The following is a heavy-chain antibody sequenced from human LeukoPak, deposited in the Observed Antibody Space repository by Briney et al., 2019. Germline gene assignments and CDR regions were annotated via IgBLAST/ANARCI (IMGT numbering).Heavy chain of an antibody. CDR3: ARERYRGDASYDY. V-gene: IGHV3-21*01. Sequence: GGSLRLSCAASGFTFSSYSMNWVRQAPGKGLDWVSSISSSSGYIYYADSVKGLFTISRDNAKNSLYLQMNSLRAEDTAVYYCARERYRGDASYDYWGQGTLVTVSS. D-gene: IGHD3-10*01. CDR2: ISSSSGYI. J-gene: IGHJ4*02. CDR1: GFTFSSYS.